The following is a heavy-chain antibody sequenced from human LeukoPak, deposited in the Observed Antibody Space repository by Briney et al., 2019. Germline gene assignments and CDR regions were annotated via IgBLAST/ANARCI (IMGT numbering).Heavy chain of an antibody. CDR2: INPNSGGT. V-gene: IGHV1-2*02. J-gene: IGHJ4*02. CDR3: ARSSTVTNPVLDY. D-gene: IGHD4-17*01. CDR1: GYTFTGYY. Sequence: ASVKVSCKASGYTFTGYYMHWVRQAPGQGLEWMGWINPNSGGTNYAQKFQGRVTMTRDTSISTAYMELRSLRSDDTAVYYCARSSTVTNPVLDYWGQGTLVTVSS.